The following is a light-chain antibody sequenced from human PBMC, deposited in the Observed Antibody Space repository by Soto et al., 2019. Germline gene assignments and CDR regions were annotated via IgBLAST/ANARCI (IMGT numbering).Light chain of an antibody. J-gene: IGKJ1*01. CDR2: AAS. CDR1: QGVSSY. Sequence: IVLTQSPATLSLSPGERATLSCRASQGVSSYLAWYQQKPGQAPRLLIYAASKRATGIPARFSGSGSGTDFTLTIVSLWAEDVAVYYCHQRSNWPTFGQRTKVEIK. V-gene: IGKV3-11*01. CDR3: HQRSNWPT.